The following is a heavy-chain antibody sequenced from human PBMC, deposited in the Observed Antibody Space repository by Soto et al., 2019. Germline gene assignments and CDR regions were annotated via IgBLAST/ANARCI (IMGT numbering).Heavy chain of an antibody. CDR3: ARDHRGGTAAFDI. CDR1: GYTFTSYG. Sequence: QVQLVQSGAEVKKPGASVKVSCKASGYTFTSYGISWVRQAPGQGIEWMGWISAYNGNTNYAENLQGRVTMTPDTTTSTAYMELMSLRSDDTAVHYRARDHRGGTAAFDIWGQGTMVTVSS. D-gene: IGHD2-15*01. J-gene: IGHJ3*02. V-gene: IGHV1-18*01. CDR2: ISAYNGNT.